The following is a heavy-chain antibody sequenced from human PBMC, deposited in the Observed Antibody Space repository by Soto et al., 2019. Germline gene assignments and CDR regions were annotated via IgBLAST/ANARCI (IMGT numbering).Heavy chain of an antibody. J-gene: IGHJ3*01. Sequence: VQLQQWGAGLLKPSETLSLTCAVYGSSLAGYDWSWVRQPPGKGLEWVGEITQSGRTDYEPSLKSRDTISMDTSRNQFSLKLSSVTPADPAKYHCARDPHASAFDVWGRGTMVTVSS. CDR3: ARDPHASAFDV. CDR1: GSSLAGYD. V-gene: IGHV4-34*02. CDR2: ITQSGRT.